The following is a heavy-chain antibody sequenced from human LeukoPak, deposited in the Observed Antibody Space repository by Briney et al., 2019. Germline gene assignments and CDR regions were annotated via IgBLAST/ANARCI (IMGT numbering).Heavy chain of an antibody. V-gene: IGHV3-74*01. CDR2: INSAGSSS. J-gene: IGHJ5*02. Sequence: PGGSLRLSCEDSEFTFSSYWMHWVRQAPGKGLVWVSRINSAGSSSSYADSVKGRFTISRDNAKNTLYLQMNSLRAEDTAVYYCARGDTLPGGLDPWGQGTLVTVSS. CDR3: ARGDTLPGGLDP. CDR1: EFTFSSYW. D-gene: IGHD1-26*01.